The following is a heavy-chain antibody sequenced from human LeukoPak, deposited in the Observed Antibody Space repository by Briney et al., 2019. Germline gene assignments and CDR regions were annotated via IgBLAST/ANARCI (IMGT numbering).Heavy chain of an antibody. D-gene: IGHD6-13*01. Sequence: PGRSLRLSCAASGFTFNSFGMHWVRQAPGKGLEWVALISYDGSNKYYADSVKGRFTISRDNSKNTLYLQMSSLRAEDTAVYYCAKGYYSSSDWGQGTLLTVSS. J-gene: IGHJ4*02. CDR2: ISYDGSNK. V-gene: IGHV3-30*18. CDR3: AKGYYSSSD. CDR1: GFTFNSFG.